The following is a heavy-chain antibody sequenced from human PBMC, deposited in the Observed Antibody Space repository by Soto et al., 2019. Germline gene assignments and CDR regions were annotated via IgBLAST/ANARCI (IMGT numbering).Heavy chain of an antibody. CDR3: ARVMRVAQHRDRMDV. V-gene: IGHV1-8*01. CDR2: MNPNSGNT. J-gene: IGHJ6*02. Sequence: AAVQVSCKASGYTFTSYDINWVRQATGQGLEWMGWMNPNSGNTGYAQKFQGRVTMTRNTSISTAYMELSSLRSEDTAVYYCARVMRVAQHRDRMDVWGQGTTVIVSS. D-gene: IGHD3-3*01. CDR1: GYTFTSYD.